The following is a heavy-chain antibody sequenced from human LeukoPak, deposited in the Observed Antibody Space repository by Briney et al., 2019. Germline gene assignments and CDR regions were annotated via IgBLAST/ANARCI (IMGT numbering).Heavy chain of an antibody. V-gene: IGHV3-73*01. CDR2: IRSKANSYAT. CDR3: TIETSLYYFDY. CDR1: GFTFSFSA. D-gene: IGHD2-2*01. J-gene: IGHJ4*02. Sequence: GGSLRLSCAASGFTFSFSAVHWVRQASGKGLEWVGRIRSKANSYATAYAASVQGRFTISRDDSKNTAYLLMNSLKTEDTAVYYCTIETSLYYFDYWGQGTLVTVSS.